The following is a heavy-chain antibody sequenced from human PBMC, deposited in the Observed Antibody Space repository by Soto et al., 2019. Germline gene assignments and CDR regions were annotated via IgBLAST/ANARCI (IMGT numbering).Heavy chain of an antibody. J-gene: IGHJ6*03. V-gene: IGHV4-31*03. CDR3: ARGLANDYYYYYMDV. Sequence: PSETLSLTCTVSGGSISSGGYYWSWIRQHPGKGLEWIGYIYYSGSTYYNPSLKSRVTISVDTSKNQFSLKLSSVTAADTAVYYCARGLANDYYYYYMDVWGKGTTVTVSS. CDR2: IYYSGST. CDR1: GGSISSGGYY.